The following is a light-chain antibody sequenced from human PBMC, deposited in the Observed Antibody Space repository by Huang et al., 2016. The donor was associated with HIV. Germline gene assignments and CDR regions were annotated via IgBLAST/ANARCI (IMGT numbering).Light chain of an antibody. J-gene: IGKJ4*01. CDR3: QQYGDSSLT. Sequence: EIVLTQSPGTLSLSPGERATLSCRTSQSLTTSFLAWYQQRPGQAPRLLIYAASSRATGIPDRFSGYGSGTDFTLTISRLEPEDFAVYYCQQYGDSSLTFGGGTKVEIK. CDR1: QSLTTSF. V-gene: IGKV3-20*01. CDR2: AAS.